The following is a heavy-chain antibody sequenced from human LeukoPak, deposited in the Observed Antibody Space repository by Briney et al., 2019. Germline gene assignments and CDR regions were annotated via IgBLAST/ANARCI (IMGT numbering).Heavy chain of an antibody. Sequence: SETLSLTCTVSGGSISSSSFYWGWIRQPPGKGLEWIGSIYYSGSTYYNPSLKSRVTISVDTSKNQFSLKLSSVTAADTAVYYCARGDSSGWSRGYFDYWGQGTLVTVSS. CDR1: GGSISSSSFY. CDR3: ARGDSSGWSRGYFDY. J-gene: IGHJ4*02. D-gene: IGHD6-19*01. CDR2: IYYSGST. V-gene: IGHV4-39*07.